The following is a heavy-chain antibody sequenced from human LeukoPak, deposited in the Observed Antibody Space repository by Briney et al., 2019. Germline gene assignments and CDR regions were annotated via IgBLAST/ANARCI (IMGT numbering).Heavy chain of an antibody. Sequence: GGSLRLSCAASGFSFSSYAMNWVRQAPGKGLEWVAAISGSGSTTYYADSVKGRFTVSRDNSRKTLHLQMNSLRAEDTAVYYCVNLRRGWGQGTLVTVSS. CDR1: GFSFSSYA. V-gene: IGHV3-23*01. J-gene: IGHJ4*02. CDR3: VNLRRG. D-gene: IGHD3-16*01. CDR2: ISGSGSTT.